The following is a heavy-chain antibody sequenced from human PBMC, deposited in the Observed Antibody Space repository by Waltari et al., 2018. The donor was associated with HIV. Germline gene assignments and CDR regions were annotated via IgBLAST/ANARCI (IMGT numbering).Heavy chain of an antibody. CDR3: AKGGYCSSTSCISWFAP. V-gene: IGHV3-23*01. Sequence: DVQLLDSGGGLVQPGGSLRLSCAASGFSFHDYAMNWVRQAPGKGLEWVSGIRGSGDGTYYADSVKGRFTFSRDNSKNTLYLQMNSLRAEDTAVYYCAKGGYCSSTSCISWFAPWGQGTLVTVSS. D-gene: IGHD2-2*01. CDR2: IRGSGDGT. J-gene: IGHJ5*02. CDR1: GFSFHDYA.